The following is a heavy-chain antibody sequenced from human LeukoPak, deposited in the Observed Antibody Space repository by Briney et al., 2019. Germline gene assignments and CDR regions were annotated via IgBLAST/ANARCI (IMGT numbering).Heavy chain of an antibody. V-gene: IGHV3-9*01. Sequence: GGSLRLSCAASGFTFDDYAMHWVRQAPGKGLEWVSGISWNSGSIGYADSVKGRFTISRDKAKNSLYLQMNSLRAEDTAVYYCAELGITMIGGVWGKGTTVTISS. CDR1: GFTFDDYA. CDR3: AELGITMIGGV. D-gene: IGHD3-10*02. J-gene: IGHJ6*04. CDR2: ISWNSGSI.